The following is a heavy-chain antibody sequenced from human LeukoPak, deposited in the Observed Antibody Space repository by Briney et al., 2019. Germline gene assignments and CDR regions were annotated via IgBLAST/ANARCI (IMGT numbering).Heavy chain of an antibody. CDR2: IYPGDSDT. J-gene: IGHJ4*02. V-gene: IGHV5-51*01. D-gene: IGHD3-16*01. CDR1: GYSFTSYW. CDR3: ARHTDWVRPRIDY. Sequence: PGESLKISCKGSGYSFTSYWIGWVRQVPGKGLEWMGIIYPGDSDTRYSPSFQGQVTISADKSISTAYLQWSSLKASDTAMYYCARHTDWVRPRIDYWGQGTLVTVSS.